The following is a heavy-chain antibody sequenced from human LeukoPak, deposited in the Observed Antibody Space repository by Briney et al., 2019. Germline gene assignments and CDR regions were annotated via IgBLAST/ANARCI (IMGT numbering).Heavy chain of an antibody. CDR3: ARGRPSTNRNNINWFDP. D-gene: IGHD2/OR15-2a*01. J-gene: IGHJ5*02. V-gene: IGHV1-2*06. CDR2: INPNSGGT. CDR1: GYTFTGYY. Sequence: ASVKVSCKASGYTFTGYYMHWVRQAPGQGLEWMGRINPNSGGTNYAQKFQGRATMIRDTSISTAYMELSRLRSDDTAVYYCARGRPSTNRNNINWFDPWGQGTLVTVSS.